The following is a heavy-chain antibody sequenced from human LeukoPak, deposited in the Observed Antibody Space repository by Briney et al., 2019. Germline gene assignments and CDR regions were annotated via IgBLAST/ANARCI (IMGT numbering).Heavy chain of an antibody. CDR1: GFTFNTYT. CDR2: ISSSSSYI. CDR3: TKSGSTSKYFDF. Sequence: GGSLRLSCAASGFTFNTYTMNWVRQAPGKGLEWVSSISSSSSYIYYADSVKGRFTISRDNSKNTLYLQMNSLRAEDTAVYYCTKSGSTSKYFDFWGQGTLVTVSS. D-gene: IGHD5/OR15-5a*01. J-gene: IGHJ4*02. V-gene: IGHV3-21*04.